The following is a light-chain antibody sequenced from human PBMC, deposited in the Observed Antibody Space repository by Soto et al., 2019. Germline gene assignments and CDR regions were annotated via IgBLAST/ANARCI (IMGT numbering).Light chain of an antibody. J-gene: IGKJ1*01. CDR3: QQYNNYLRT. Sequence: DIPMTQSPSTPSASVGDRVTIPCRASQTINNWLAWYQQKPGKAPKLLIYKASSLESGVPSRFSGSGSGTEFTLTISSLQPDDFATYYCQQYNNYLRTFGQGTKVDIK. V-gene: IGKV1-5*03. CDR2: KAS. CDR1: QTINNW.